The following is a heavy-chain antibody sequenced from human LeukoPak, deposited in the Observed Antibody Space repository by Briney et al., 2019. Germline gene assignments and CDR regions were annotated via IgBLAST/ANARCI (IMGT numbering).Heavy chain of an antibody. CDR2: IRQDGSEK. V-gene: IGHV3-7*01. J-gene: IGHJ4*02. CDR1: GFTFSSYW. Sequence: GGSLRLSCAASGFTFSSYWMSWVRQAPGKGLEWVANIRQDGSEKYYVDSVKGRFTISRDSSMNTLYLQMNSLRAEDTALYYCARDLTGTGDYWGQGTLVTVSS. CDR3: ARDLTGTGDY. D-gene: IGHD1-20*01.